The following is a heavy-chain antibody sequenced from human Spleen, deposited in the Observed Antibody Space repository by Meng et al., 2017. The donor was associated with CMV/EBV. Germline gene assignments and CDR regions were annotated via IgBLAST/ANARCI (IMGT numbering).Heavy chain of an antibody. D-gene: IGHD3-22*01. V-gene: IGHV1-69*10. CDR3: ARKLRYYDSSGYQTSYYYYGVDV. J-gene: IGHJ6*02. Sequence: SVKVSCKASGGTFSSYAISWVRQAPGQGLEWMGGIIPILGIANYAQKFQGRVTITADKSTSTAYMELSSLRSEDTAVYYCARKLRYYDSSGYQTSYYYYGVDVWGQGTTVTVSS. CDR2: IIPILGIA. CDR1: GGTFSSYA.